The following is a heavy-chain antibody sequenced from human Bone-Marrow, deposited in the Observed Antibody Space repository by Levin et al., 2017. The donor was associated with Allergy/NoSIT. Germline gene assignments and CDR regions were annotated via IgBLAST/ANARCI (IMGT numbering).Heavy chain of an antibody. J-gene: IGHJ3*01. Sequence: GESLKISCAASRFTFSSYALHWVRQAPGKGLEWVALISYDGSTKYYADSVQGRFIISRDNSQKTLYLQLSSLRVEDTAVYFCARDLGDGYNAWGAFDVWGQGTVVTVSS. CDR1: RFTFSSYA. CDR3: ARDLGDGYNAWGAFDV. D-gene: IGHD5-24*01. V-gene: IGHV3-30*04. CDR2: ISYDGSTK.